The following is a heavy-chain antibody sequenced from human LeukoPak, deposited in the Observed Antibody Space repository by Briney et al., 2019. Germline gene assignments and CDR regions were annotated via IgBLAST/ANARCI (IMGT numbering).Heavy chain of an antibody. J-gene: IGHJ6*02. CDR1: GYTFTGYY. CDR3: ARGSVIVVAGIGAMDV. D-gene: IGHD6-19*01. CDR2: INPNSGGT. V-gene: IGHV1-2*04. Sequence: ASVKVSCKASGYTFTGYYMHWVRQAPGQGLEWMGWINPNSGGTKYAQKFQGWVTMTSDTSISTAYMELSRLTSDDTAVYYCARGSVIVVAGIGAMDVWGQGTTVTVSS.